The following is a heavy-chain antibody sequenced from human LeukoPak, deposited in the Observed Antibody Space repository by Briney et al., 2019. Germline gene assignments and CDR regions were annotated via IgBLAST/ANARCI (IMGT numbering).Heavy chain of an antibody. CDR3: AREFSNFDWSYQKNWFDP. V-gene: IGHV1-2*02. CDR2: INPNSGDT. Sequence: ASVKVSCKASGYTFTGYYMHWVRQAPGQGLEWMGCINPNSGDTNYAQNFQGRVTMTRDTSISTAYMDLSRLISDDSAVYYCAREFSNFDWSYQKNWFDPWGQGTLVTVSS. D-gene: IGHD3-9*01. J-gene: IGHJ5*02. CDR1: GYTFTGYY.